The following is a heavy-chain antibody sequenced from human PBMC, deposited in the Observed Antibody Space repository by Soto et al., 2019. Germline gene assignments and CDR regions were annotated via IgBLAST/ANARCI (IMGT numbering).Heavy chain of an antibody. CDR3: ARLTVDTIHYGMDV. CDR2: TYPGDSDT. Sequence: LAESLKISCKGSGYSITSYCIGWGRQMPGKGLEWMGITYPGDSDTRYSTSFQGQVTISSDKTISNDYLQWSSLKASDTAMYYCARLTVDTIHYGMDVWGQGTTVTVSS. CDR1: GYSITSYC. D-gene: IGHD3-3*01. V-gene: IGHV5-51*01. J-gene: IGHJ6*02.